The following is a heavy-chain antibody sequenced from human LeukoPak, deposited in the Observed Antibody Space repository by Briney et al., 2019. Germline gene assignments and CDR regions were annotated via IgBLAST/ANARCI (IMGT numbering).Heavy chain of an antibody. CDR3: ARSGYDLLGNDY. J-gene: IGHJ4*02. V-gene: IGHV4-31*03. CDR2: IYYSGST. D-gene: IGHD6-25*01. Sequence: SQTLSLTCTVSNGSISSGGYYWNWIRQHPGKGLEWIGYIYYSGSTYYSPSLKSRVTISIHTSQNQFSLKLRSVTAADTAVYYCARSGYDLLGNDYWGQGTLVTVSS. CDR1: NGSISSGGYY.